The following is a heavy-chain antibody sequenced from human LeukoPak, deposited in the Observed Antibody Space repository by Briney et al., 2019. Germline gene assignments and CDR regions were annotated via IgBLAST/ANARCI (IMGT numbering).Heavy chain of an antibody. CDR3: AKDGSPNAFDI. V-gene: IGHV3-23*01. CDR2: IGGSGYST. D-gene: IGHD1-26*01. Sequence: GGSLRLSCAASGVTLSSYAMSWARQAPGKGLEWVSAIGGSGYSTYYADSVKGRFTISRDNSKDTLYLQMNSLRAEDTAVYYCAKDGSPNAFDIWGQGTMVTVSS. J-gene: IGHJ3*02. CDR1: GVTLSSYA.